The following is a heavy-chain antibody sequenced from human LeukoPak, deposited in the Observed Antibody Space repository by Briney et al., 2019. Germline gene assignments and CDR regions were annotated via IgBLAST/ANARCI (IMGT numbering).Heavy chain of an antibody. CDR2: IYYSGST. Sequence: SQTLSLTCTVSGGSISSGDYYWSWLRQPPGKGLDGLGYIYYSGSTYYNPSLKSRVTISVDTSKNQFSLKLSSVTAADTAVYYCAREVITIFGVVTGLDYWGPGTLVTVSS. J-gene: IGHJ4*02. CDR3: AREVITIFGVVTGLDY. D-gene: IGHD3-3*01. V-gene: IGHV4-30-4*08. CDR1: GGSISSGDYY.